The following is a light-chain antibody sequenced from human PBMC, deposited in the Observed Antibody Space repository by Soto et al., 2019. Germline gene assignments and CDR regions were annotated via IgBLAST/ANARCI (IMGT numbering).Light chain of an antibody. CDR3: HQYGSSPWT. CDR1: QSVSSNY. V-gene: IGKV3-20*01. Sequence: EIELTQSAGTLSLSPGERATLSCRASQSVSSNYLAWYQQKPGQAPRLLIYASSSRATGIPDRFSGSGSGTDFTLTISRLEPEDFAVYYCHQYGSSPWTFGQGTRVEIK. J-gene: IGKJ1*01. CDR2: ASS.